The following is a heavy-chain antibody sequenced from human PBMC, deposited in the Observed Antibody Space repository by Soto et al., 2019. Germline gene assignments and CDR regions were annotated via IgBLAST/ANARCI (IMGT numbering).Heavy chain of an antibody. CDR2: MNPNSGNT. Sequence: GASVKVSCKASGFTFTSYDINWVRQATGQGLEWMGWMNPNSGNTGYAQKFQGRVTMTRNTSISTAYMELSSLRSEDTAVYYCAQTSLTAYYYDGMDVCGQGTTVTVSS. J-gene: IGHJ6*02. CDR1: GFTFTSYD. CDR3: AQTSLTAYYYDGMDV. V-gene: IGHV1-8*01. D-gene: IGHD4-4*01.